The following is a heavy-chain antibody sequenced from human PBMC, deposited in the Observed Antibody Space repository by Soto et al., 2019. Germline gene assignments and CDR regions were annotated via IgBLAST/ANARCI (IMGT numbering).Heavy chain of an antibody. CDR2: TYYRSKWYN. Sequence: QVQLQQSGPGLVKPSQTLSLTCAISGDSVSSNSAAWNWIRQSPSRGLEWLGRTYYRSKWYNDYARSVKSRKTIKPDTSKNPFSLELKSVTPEDTAVYYWAREGRDSRSSDRVRYYYYYGMDVWGQGTTVTVSS. D-gene: IGHD6-6*01. CDR3: AREGRDSRSSDRVRYYYYYGMDV. CDR1: GDSVSSNSAA. J-gene: IGHJ6*02. V-gene: IGHV6-1*01.